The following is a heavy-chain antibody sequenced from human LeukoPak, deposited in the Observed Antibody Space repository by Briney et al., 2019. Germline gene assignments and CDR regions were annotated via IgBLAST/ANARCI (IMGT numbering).Heavy chain of an antibody. D-gene: IGHD1-1*01. V-gene: IGHV3-23*01. CDR1: GLSFSFYA. CDR2: ISGGGAGT. J-gene: IGHJ4*02. CDR3: AKDFVRYNIQFDY. Sequence: PGESLRLSCAASGLSFSFYAMSWVRQAPGKGLEWVSSISGGGAGTYYADSVRGRFTISRDNSKNTLYLQMNSLRAEDTALYYCAKDFVRYNIQFDYWGQGALVTVSS.